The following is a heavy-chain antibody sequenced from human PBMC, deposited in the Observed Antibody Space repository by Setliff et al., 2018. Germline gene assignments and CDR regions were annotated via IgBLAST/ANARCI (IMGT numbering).Heavy chain of an antibody. CDR1: GFTVSTFS. J-gene: IGHJ4*02. CDR3: STELGE. D-gene: IGHD3-16*01. V-gene: IGHV3-30*03. CDR2: ISDDGSNE. Sequence: GGSLRLSCAASGFTVSTFSMHWVRQAPVKGLEWVATISDDGSNEFYADSVKGRFTVFRDNSKNTLYLQMSSLRADDAGVYYCSTELGEWGQGTPVTVSS.